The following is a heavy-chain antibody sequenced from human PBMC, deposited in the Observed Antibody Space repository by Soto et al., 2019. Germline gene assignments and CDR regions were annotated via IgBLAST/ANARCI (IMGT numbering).Heavy chain of an antibody. J-gene: IGHJ4*02. CDR2: IYYSGST. V-gene: IGHV4-59*01. CDR1: GGSISSYY. Sequence: QVQLQESGPGLVKPSETLSLTCTVSGGSISSYYWSWIRQPPGKGLEWIGYIYYSGSTNYNPSLKTRVATSVDESKNQFSLKLSSVTAADTAVYYCARSDGRYWGQGTLVTVSS. CDR3: ARSDGRY.